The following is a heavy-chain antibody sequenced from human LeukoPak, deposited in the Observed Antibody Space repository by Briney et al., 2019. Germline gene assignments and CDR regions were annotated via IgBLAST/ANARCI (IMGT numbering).Heavy chain of an antibody. CDR2: ISYDGRYK. CDR1: GFTFNKDV. J-gene: IGHJ4*02. CDR3: ARGGRGYSYGVQCDY. D-gene: IGHD5-18*01. V-gene: IGHV3-30*04. Sequence: GRSLRLSCAASGFTFNKDVIHWVRQAPGKGLEWVAVISYDGRYKYYPDSVKGRFTISRDNSKNTLHLQMNSLRDEDTAVYYCARGGRGYSYGVQCDYWGQGPLVTVSS.